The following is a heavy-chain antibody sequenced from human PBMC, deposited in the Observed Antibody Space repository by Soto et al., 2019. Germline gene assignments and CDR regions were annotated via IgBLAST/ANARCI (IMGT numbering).Heavy chain of an antibody. J-gene: IGHJ3*02. V-gene: IGHV1-3*01. CDR3: ARWDGYNHDAFDI. Sequence: ASVKVSCKASGYTFTSYAMHWVRQAPGQRLEWMGWINAGNGNTKYSQKFQGRVTITRDTSASTAYMELSSLRSEDTAVYYCARWDGYNHDAFDIWGQGTMVTVS. CDR2: INAGNGNT. D-gene: IGHD5-12*01. CDR1: GYTFTSYA.